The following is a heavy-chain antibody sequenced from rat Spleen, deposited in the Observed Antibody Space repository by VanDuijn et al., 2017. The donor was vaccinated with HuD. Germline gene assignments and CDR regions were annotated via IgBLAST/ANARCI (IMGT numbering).Heavy chain of an antibody. V-gene: IGHV5-31*01. Sequence: EVQLVESGGGLVQPGRSLKLSCVASGFTFNNYWMTWIRQAPGKGLEWVASITNTGGSTYYPDSVKGRFTISRDNARRTLHLQMNSLRSEDTATYYCTRASYSGAVMYTTDYWGQGVMVTVSS. CDR3: TRASYSGAVMYTTDY. CDR1: GFTFNNYW. D-gene: IGHD1-6*01. CDR2: ITNTGGST. J-gene: IGHJ2*01.